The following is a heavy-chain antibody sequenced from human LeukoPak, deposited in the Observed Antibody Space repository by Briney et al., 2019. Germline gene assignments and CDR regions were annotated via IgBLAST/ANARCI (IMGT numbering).Heavy chain of an antibody. V-gene: IGHV3-30*18. Sequence: GGSLRLSCAASGFTFSSYGMHWVRQAPGKGLEWVAVISYDGSNKYYADSVKGRFTISRDNSKNTLYLQMNSLRAEDTAVYYCAKDEGNSWYGSYYYYGMDVWSQGTTVTVSS. J-gene: IGHJ6*02. D-gene: IGHD6-13*01. CDR1: GFTFSSYG. CDR2: ISYDGSNK. CDR3: AKDEGNSWYGSYYYYGMDV.